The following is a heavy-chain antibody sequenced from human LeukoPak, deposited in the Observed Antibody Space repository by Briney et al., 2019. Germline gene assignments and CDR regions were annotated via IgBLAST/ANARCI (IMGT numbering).Heavy chain of an antibody. Sequence: PGGSLRLSCAGSGFIVGDTHMTWVRQAPGKGLEWVSLVYSGITTHYADSVKGRFSISRDHSNNILYLQMNTLRAEDTDVYYCARLQGYSLGYQYFYYMDVWGTGTTVTVSS. CDR2: VYSGITT. CDR3: ARLQGYSLGYQYFYYMDV. J-gene: IGHJ6*03. V-gene: IGHV3-53*01. D-gene: IGHD5-18*01. CDR1: GFIVGDTH.